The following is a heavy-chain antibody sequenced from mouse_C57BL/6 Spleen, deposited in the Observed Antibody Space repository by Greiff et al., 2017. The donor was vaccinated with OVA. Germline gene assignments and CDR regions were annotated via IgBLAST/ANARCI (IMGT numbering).Heavy chain of an antibody. CDR3: ARSWDGDFDY. CDR1: GYTFTSYW. Sequence: QVQLKESGAELVRPGSSVKLSCKASGYTFTSYWMDWVKQRPGQGLEWIGNIYPSDSETHYNQKFKDKATLTVDKSSSTAYMQLSSLTSEDSAVYYCARSWDGDFDYWGQGTTLTVSS. D-gene: IGHD4-1*01. J-gene: IGHJ2*01. V-gene: IGHV1-61*01. CDR2: IYPSDSET.